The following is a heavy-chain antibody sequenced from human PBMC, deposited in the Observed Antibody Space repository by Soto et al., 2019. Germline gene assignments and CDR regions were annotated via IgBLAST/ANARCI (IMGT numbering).Heavy chain of an antibody. V-gene: IGHV1-18*01. CDR2: VXXYXGXX. CDR1: GYTFTSLG. J-gene: IGHJ4*02. CDR3: ATGAAGVAAHVI. Sequence: ASWRVSCKASGYTFTSLGVKCVGQAPGQGLEWMXXVXXYXGXXXYXXXFQGRVTMTADTSTSTAYMEVRSLRSEDTAVYYCATGAAGVAAHVIWGQGTLVPASS. D-gene: IGHD6-13*01.